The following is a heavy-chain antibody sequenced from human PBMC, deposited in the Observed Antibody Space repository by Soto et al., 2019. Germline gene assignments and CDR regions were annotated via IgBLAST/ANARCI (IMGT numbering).Heavy chain of an antibody. CDR3: AREAAGTLDY. CDR1: GFPFNTYW. Sequence: EVQLVESGGGLVQPGGSLRLSCAASGFPFNTYWMHWVRQAPGEGLVWVSRINAVGSGTTYADSVKGRFTVSRDNANNMLYLQMNKLRAEDTAVYYCAREAAGTLDYWGQGTLVTVSS. CDR2: INAVGSGT. J-gene: IGHJ4*02. D-gene: IGHD6-25*01. V-gene: IGHV3-74*01.